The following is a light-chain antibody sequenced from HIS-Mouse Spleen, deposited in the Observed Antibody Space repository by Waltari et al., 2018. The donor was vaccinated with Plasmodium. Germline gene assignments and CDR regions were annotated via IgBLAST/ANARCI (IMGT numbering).Light chain of an antibody. J-gene: IGLJ2*01. CDR2: DDS. CDR1: NIGRKS. CDR3: QVWDSSSGVV. V-gene: IGLV3-21*02. Sequence: SYVLTQPPSVPVAPGQTTRITCGGNNIGRKSGHGDQQKPGQAPVLVVYDDSDRPSGIPGRFSGSNSGNTATLTISRVEAGDEADYYCQVWDSSSGVVFGGGTKLTVL.